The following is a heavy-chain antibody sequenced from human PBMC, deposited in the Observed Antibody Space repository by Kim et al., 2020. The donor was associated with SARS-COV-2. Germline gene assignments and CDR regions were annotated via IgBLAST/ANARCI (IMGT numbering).Heavy chain of an antibody. J-gene: IGHJ4*02. Sequence: GESLKISCKGSGYSFTSYWIGWVRQMPGKGLEWMGIIYPGDSDTRYSPSFQGQVTISADKSISTAYLQWSSLKASDTAMYYCARLVGCGGDCYTDAASDYCGQGTLGTVSS. V-gene: IGHV5-51*01. CDR2: IYPGDSDT. D-gene: IGHD2-21*02. CDR3: ARLVGCGGDCYTDAASDY. CDR1: GYSFTSYW.